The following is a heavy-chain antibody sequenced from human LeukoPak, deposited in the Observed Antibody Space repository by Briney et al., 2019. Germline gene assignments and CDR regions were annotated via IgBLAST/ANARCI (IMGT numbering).Heavy chain of an antibody. V-gene: IGHV3-21*01. CDR3: ARDSGIAVAGSLDY. Sequence: GGSLRLSCAASGFTFSSYSMNWVRQAPGKGLEWVSSISSSGSYIYYADSVKGRFTISRDNAKNSLYLQMNSLRAEDTAVYYCARDSGIAVAGSLDYWGQGGLVTVS. CDR1: GFTFSSYS. CDR2: ISSSGSYI. D-gene: IGHD6-19*01. J-gene: IGHJ4*02.